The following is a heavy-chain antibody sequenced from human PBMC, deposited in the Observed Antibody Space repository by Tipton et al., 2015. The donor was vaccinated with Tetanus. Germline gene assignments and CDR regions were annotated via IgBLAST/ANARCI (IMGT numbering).Heavy chain of an antibody. Sequence: TLSLTCTVSGGSISSDGAYWSWIRQHPGEGLEWIGYISNSGSTYYNPSLKSRVTISVDTSQKQISLKVNSVTAADTAVYYCARRGDYVFYYESSGYLWGAAFDIWGQGTMVSVSA. CDR3: ARRGDYVFYYESSGYLWGAAFDI. J-gene: IGHJ3*02. V-gene: IGHV4-31*03. CDR1: GGSISSDGAY. D-gene: IGHD3-22*01. CDR2: ISNSGST.